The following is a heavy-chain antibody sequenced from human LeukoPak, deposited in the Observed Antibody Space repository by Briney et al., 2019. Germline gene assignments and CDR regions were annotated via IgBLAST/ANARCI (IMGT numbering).Heavy chain of an antibody. J-gene: IGHJ3*02. V-gene: IGHV3-7*01. CDR2: IKENGNEQ. Sequence: GGSLRLSCTASGFTFSRYWMSWVRQAPGKGPEWVAHIKENGNEQYYAESVKGRFTISRDNAEKPLCLQMNSLRAEDTAVYYCARGPGDFDASDIWGQGTMVTVSS. CDR1: GFTFSRYW. CDR3: ARGPGDFDASDI. D-gene: IGHD1-14*01.